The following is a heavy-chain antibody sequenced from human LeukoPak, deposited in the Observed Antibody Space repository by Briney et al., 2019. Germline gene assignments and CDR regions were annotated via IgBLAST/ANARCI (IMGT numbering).Heavy chain of an antibody. J-gene: IGHJ6*02. CDR3: ARWGYDFWSGYYNYYYYGMDV. CDR2: IYYSGST. CDR1: GGSISSGGYY. V-gene: IGHV4-31*03. Sequence: PSQTLSLTCTVSGGSISSGGYYWSWIRQHPGKGLEWIGYIYYSGSTYYNPSLKSRVTISVDTSKNQFSLKLSSVTAADTAVYYCARWGYDFWSGYYNYYYYGMDVWGQGTTVTVSS. D-gene: IGHD3-3*01.